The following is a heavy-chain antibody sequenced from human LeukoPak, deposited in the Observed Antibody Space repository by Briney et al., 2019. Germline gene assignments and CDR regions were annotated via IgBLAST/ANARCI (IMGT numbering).Heavy chain of an antibody. CDR3: ARVLRYCSGCNCYSRRLGYMDV. J-gene: IGHJ6*03. D-gene: IGHD2-15*01. Sequence: PSETLSLTCTVAGGSISSYYWSWIRQPPGKGLEWIGYIYYSGSTNYNPSLKSRVTISVDTSKNQFSLKLSSVTVADTPVYYCARVLRYCSGCNCYSRRLGYMDVWGKGTTVTISS. V-gene: IGHV4-59*01. CDR1: GGSISSYY. CDR2: IYYSGST.